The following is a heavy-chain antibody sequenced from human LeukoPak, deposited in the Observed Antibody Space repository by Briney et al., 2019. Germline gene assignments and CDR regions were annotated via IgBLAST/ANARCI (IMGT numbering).Heavy chain of an antibody. CDR1: GYTFTGYY. Sequence: ASVKVSCKASGYTFTGYYMHWLRQAPGQGLECMGRINPNSGGTNYAQKFQGRVTMTRDTSISTAYMELSRLRSDDTAVYYCARAGYSYVGGWFDPWGQGTLVTVSS. D-gene: IGHD5-18*01. CDR2: INPNSGGT. J-gene: IGHJ5*02. CDR3: ARAGYSYVGGWFDP. V-gene: IGHV1-2*06.